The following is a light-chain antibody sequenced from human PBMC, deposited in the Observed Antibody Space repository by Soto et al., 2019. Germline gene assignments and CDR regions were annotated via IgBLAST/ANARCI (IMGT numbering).Light chain of an antibody. J-gene: IGLJ1*01. Sequence: QSVLTQPPSASGSPGQSVTISCTGPSSDVGGYNYVSWYQQHPGKAPKLMIYEVSKRPSGVPDRFSGSKSGNTASLTVSGLQAEDEADYYCSSYAGTNNYVFGTGTKLTV. CDR2: EVS. CDR3: SSYAGTNNYV. V-gene: IGLV2-8*01. CDR1: SSDVGGYNY.